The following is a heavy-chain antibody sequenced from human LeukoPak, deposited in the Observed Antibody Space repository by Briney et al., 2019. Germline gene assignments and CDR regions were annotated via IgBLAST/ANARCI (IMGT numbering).Heavy chain of an antibody. CDR3: ARALGRLSWFDP. CDR2: IYYSGST. CDR1: GGPISSSNYY. D-gene: IGHD7-27*01. J-gene: IGHJ5*02. Sequence: SETLSLTCTVSGGPISSSNYYWGWIRQPPGKGLEWIGSIYYSGSTYYNPSLKSRVTISVDTSKNQFSLKLRSVTAADTAVYYCARALGRLSWFDPWGQGTLVTVSS. V-gene: IGHV4-39*07.